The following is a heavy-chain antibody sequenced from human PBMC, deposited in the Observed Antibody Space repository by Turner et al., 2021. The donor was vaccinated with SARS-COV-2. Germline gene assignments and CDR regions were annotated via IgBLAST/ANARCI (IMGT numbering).Heavy chain of an antibody. J-gene: IGHJ6*02. D-gene: IGHD4-17*01. CDR3: ARWNDYGGNGYYYYGMDV. Sequence: QVQLVQSGSEVKKPGASVKVSCQASGYTFTSYAMHWVRQAPGQRLEWMGWINAGNGNTKYSQKFQGRVTITRDTSASTAYMELSSLRSEDMAVYYCARWNDYGGNGYYYYGMDVWGQGTTVTVSS. CDR1: GYTFTSYA. V-gene: IGHV1-3*01. CDR2: INAGNGNT.